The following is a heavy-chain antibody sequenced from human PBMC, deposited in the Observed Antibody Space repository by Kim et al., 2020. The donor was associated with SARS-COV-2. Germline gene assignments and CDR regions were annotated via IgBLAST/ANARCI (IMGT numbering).Heavy chain of an antibody. V-gene: IGHV3-72*01. CDR2: LKKKAKITTK. J-gene: IGHJ4*02. CDR3: TLPTLGDSLWGY. Sequence: GGSLRLSCATSGFTFSDHYMDWVAKAPGKGRRGVARLKKKAKITTKEYAASVKGRFTISRDDSKNSLYLQMTSLKTEDTAIYYCTLPTLGDSLWGYWGQGTLVSVSS. D-gene: IGHD2-21*01. CDR1: GFTFSDHY.